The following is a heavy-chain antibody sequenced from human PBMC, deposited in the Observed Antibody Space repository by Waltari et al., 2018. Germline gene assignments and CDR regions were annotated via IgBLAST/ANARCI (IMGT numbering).Heavy chain of an antibody. CDR2: ITVGYDI. CDR1: GGTFGHLA. CDR3: ATPFYNWDDPLHS. Sequence: EVQLLESGGDLVTPGGSLRRSWSASGGTFGHLAITWVRLAPGMVLAWVSAITVGYDIHYADSVKGRFTSSRDTSKDTVYLQMNGLRAEDTAIYYCATPFYNWDDPLHSWGQGTLVTVSS. V-gene: IGHV3-23*01. J-gene: IGHJ4*02. D-gene: IGHD1-20*01.